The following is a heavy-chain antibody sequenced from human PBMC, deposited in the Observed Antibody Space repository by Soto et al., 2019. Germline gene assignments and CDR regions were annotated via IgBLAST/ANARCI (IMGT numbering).Heavy chain of an antibody. Sequence: QVHLVQSGAEVKKPGASANVSCKASGYTFSDYAIHWVRQAPGQRLEWMGWSNVGNGNTRYSQNFQGRVTLTMDKSASTAYMALSSLRSEDTGVYYGKRGGNGGLIDFWGQGTLVTVSS. J-gene: IGHJ4*02. CDR3: KRGGNGGLIDF. V-gene: IGHV1-3*01. CDR2: SNVGNGNT. CDR1: GYTFSDYA. D-gene: IGHD4-17*01.